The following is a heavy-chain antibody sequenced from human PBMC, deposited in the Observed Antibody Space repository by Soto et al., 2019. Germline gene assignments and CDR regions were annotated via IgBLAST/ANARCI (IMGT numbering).Heavy chain of an antibody. CDR1: GYTFSRYG. CDR2: ISGYNGDT. J-gene: IGHJ6*02. V-gene: IGHV1-18*01. Sequence: QGQLVQSGGEVKKSGASVKVSCKASGYTFSRYGISWVRQAPGQGLEWMGWISGYNGDTNYAQKFQGRVIMTIDTSXXTAYIDLMSLPSDDTAVYYCAKNGRPPYYFSGLDVWGQGTTVTVSS. CDR3: AKNGRPPYYFSGLDV. D-gene: IGHD2-8*01.